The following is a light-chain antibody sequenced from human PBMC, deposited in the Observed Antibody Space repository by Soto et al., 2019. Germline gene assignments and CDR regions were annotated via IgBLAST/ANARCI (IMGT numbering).Light chain of an antibody. V-gene: IGLV2-14*01. CDR3: SSYTSSSIDDV. J-gene: IGLJ1*01. CDR2: EVS. CDR1: SSDVGGYNY. Sequence: QSALTQPASVSGSPGQSITISCTGTSSDVGGYNYVSWYQQHPGKAPKLMIYEVSNRPSGVSNRFSGSKSGNTASLTISGVRAEDEADYYCSSYTSSSIDDVFGTGTKLTVL.